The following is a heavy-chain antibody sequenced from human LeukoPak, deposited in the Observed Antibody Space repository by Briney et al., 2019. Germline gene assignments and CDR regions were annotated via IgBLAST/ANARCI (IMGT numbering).Heavy chain of an antibody. Sequence: PSETLSLTCAVSGGSISSSNWWSWVRQPPGKGLEWIGEIYHSGSTNYNPSLKSRVTISVDKSKNQFSLKLSSVTAADTAVYYCARARGDNWNYPTDYWGQGTLVTVSS. J-gene: IGHJ4*02. CDR2: IYHSGST. CDR3: ARARGDNWNYPTDY. CDR1: GGSISSSNW. D-gene: IGHD1-7*01. V-gene: IGHV4-4*02.